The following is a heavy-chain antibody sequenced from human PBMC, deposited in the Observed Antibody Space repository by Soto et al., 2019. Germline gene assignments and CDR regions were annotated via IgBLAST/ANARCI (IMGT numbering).Heavy chain of an antibody. CDR2: ISYSGST. CDR3: ARGWPQPLDY. J-gene: IGHJ4*02. V-gene: IGHV4-59*11. CDR1: GGSISSHY. D-gene: IGHD1-1*01. Sequence: SETLSLTCTVSGGSISSHYWSWIRQPPGKGLEWIGYISYSGSTNYNPSLKSRVTISVDTSKSQFSLKLNSVTAADTAVYYCARGWPQPLDYWGQGTLVTVSS.